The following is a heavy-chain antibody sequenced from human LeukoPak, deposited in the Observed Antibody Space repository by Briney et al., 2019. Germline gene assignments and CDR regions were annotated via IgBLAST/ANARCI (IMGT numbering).Heavy chain of an antibody. Sequence: ASVKVSCKASGYTFTSYGISWVRQAPGQGLEWMGWISGYNGNTNYAQKLQGRVTMTTDKSTSTAYMELRSLISDDTAIYYCARQVDTTMALPDYWGQGTLVTVSS. J-gene: IGHJ4*02. V-gene: IGHV1-18*01. CDR2: ISGYNGNT. CDR1: GYTFTSYG. D-gene: IGHD5-18*01. CDR3: ARQVDTTMALPDY.